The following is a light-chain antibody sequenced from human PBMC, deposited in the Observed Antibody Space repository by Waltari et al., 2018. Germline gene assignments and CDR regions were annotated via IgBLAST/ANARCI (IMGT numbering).Light chain of an antibody. CDR2: EVS. J-gene: IGLJ3*02. CDR1: SSDVGCYTY. V-gene: IGLV2-14*01. CDR3: SSYTSFKWV. Sequence: QSALTQPASVSGSPGQSITISCTGTSSDVGCYTYVSGYQQHPGKAPKLMIYEVSNRPSGVSNRFSGSKSGNTASLTISGLQAEDEADYYCSSYTSFKWVFGGGTKLTVL.